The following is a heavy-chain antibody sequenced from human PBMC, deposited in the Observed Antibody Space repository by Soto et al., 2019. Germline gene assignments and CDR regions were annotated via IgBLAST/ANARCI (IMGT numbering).Heavy chain of an antibody. J-gene: IGHJ6*02. CDR3: ARDHLILPAHDFFYGSDV. Sequence: LRLSCEVSGFTFSMYSMSWVRQSPGKGLEWVAKIPQDGVDGHYADSVKGRFIISRDNDKNSLHLQLSNLRAEDTAVYYCARDHLILPAHDFFYGSDVWGRGATVTVS. CDR2: IPQDGVDG. D-gene: IGHD2-21*02. V-gene: IGHV3-7*03. CDR1: GFTFSMYS.